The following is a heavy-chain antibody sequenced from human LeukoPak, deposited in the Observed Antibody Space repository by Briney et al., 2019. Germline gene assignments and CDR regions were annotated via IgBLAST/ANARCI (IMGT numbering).Heavy chain of an antibody. J-gene: IGHJ4*02. CDR3: AREACSTYGSGSYCPFDY. D-gene: IGHD3-10*01. V-gene: IGHV4-59*01. CDR1: GGSISSYY. CDR2: IYYSGST. Sequence: SETLSLTCTVSGGSISSYYWSWIRQPPGKGLEWIGYIYYSGSTNYNPSLKSRVTISVDTSKNQFSPKLSSVTAADTAVYYCAREACSTYGSGSYCPFDYWGQGTLVTVSS.